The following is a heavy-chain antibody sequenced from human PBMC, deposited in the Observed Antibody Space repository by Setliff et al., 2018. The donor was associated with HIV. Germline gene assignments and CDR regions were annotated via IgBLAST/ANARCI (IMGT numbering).Heavy chain of an antibody. D-gene: IGHD3-22*01. J-gene: IGHJ6*03. CDR3: ARGDYDSSGLPQYYYYYYMDV. Sequence: HPGGSLRLSCAASGFTFSNFAMSWVRQVPGKGLEWVSTISGGGGTTYDGDSVKGRFTISRDNAKNSLYLQMNSLRVEDTAVYYCARGDYDSSGLPQYYYYYYMDVWGKGTTVTVSS. CDR2: ISGGGGTT. V-gene: IGHV3-23*01. CDR1: GFTFSNFA.